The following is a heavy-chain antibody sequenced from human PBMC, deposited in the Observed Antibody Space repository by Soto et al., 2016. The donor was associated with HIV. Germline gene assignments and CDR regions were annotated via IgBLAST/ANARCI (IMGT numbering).Heavy chain of an antibody. Sequence: QVQLQESGPGLVKPSETLSLTCAVSGYSISSGYYWGWIRQPPGKGLEWIGSIYHSGSTYYNPSLKSRVTISVDTSKNQFSLKLSSVTAADTAVYYCARPREVRGEDAFDIWGQGDNGHRLF. CDR1: GYSISSGYY. CDR3: ARPREVRGEDAFDI. V-gene: IGHV4-38-2*01. J-gene: IGHJ3*02. CDR2: IYHSGST. D-gene: IGHD3-10*01.